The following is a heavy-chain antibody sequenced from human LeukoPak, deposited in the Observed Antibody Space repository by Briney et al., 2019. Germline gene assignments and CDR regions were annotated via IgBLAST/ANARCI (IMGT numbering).Heavy chain of an antibody. J-gene: IGHJ6*02. CDR3: ASGYCSSTSCSTGNYYYYGMDV. Sequence: PSETLSLTCGVYGGSFSGYFWTWIRQPPGKGPEWIGEINHGGSTNYNPALKSRVTISVDTSKSQFSLKLTSATAADTAVYYCASGYCSSTSCSTGNYYYYGMDVWGQGTTVTVSS. D-gene: IGHD2-2*03. CDR2: INHGGST. CDR1: GGSFSGYF. V-gene: IGHV4-34*01.